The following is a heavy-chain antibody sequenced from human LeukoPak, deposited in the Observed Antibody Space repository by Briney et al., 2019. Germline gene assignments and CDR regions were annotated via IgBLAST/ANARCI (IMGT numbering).Heavy chain of an antibody. CDR1: GGTFSSYA. CDR3: ARSTSAITIFGVVNAFDY. J-gene: IGHJ4*02. CDR2: IIPIFGTA. V-gene: IGHV1-69*13. D-gene: IGHD3-3*01. Sequence: GASVKVSCKASGGTFSSYAISWVRQAPGQGLEWMGGIIPIFGTANYAQKFQGRVTITADESTSTAYMELSSLRSEDTAVYYCARSTSAITIFGVVNAFDYWGQGTLVTVSS.